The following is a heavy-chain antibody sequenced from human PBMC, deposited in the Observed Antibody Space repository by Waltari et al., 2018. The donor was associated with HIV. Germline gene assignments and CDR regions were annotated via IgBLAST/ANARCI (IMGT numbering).Heavy chain of an antibody. CDR2: SRTSGSA. D-gene: IGHD6-6*01. CDR1: GDHFFGQY. CDR3: AGPYSSSPDYYFGMDV. Sequence: QVQLQQWGAGLLKPSETLSLTCAVHGDHFFGQYWRWIRQLPGKGLEWIGGSRTSGSANYNPSLASRIPSALGTSKKLISLNLGAVTAADTAVYYCAGPYSSSPDYYFGMDVWGQGTSVTVSS. V-gene: IGHV4-34*01. J-gene: IGHJ6*02.